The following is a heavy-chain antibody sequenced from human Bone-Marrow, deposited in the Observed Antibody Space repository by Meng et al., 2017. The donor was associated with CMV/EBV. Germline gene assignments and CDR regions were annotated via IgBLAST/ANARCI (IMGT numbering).Heavy chain of an antibody. D-gene: IGHD3-9*01. Sequence: SETLSLTCAISGDSVSDNRAAWNWIRQSPSRGLEWLGRTYYKSKWYSDYAVSVKSRITINPDTSKNQFSLHLKSVTPEDTAVYYCARDPVSGYFDWLVGLGNYYYGMDVWGQGTTVTVSS. CDR2: TYYKSKWYS. V-gene: IGHV6-1*01. CDR1: GDSVSDNRAA. CDR3: ARDPVSGYFDWLVGLGNYYYGMDV. J-gene: IGHJ6*02.